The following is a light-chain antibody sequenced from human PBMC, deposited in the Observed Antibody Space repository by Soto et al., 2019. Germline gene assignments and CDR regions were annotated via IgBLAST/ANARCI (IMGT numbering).Light chain of an antibody. V-gene: IGKV1-5*01. CDR2: DAS. CDR3: QQCKTDWT. CDR1: QRISTW. J-gene: IGKJ1*01. Sequence: IPMTQSPSTLSASIGEGATIACRASQRISTWLAWYQQNPGKAPKLLISDASSLDSGVASSCSGSGSGVEVFLTISSLQPDDVATYYEQQCKTDWTFGQGTKVDIK.